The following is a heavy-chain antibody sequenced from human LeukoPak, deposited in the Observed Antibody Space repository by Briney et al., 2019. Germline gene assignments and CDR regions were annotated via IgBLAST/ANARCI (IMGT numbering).Heavy chain of an antibody. D-gene: IGHD1-26*01. CDR2: ISGSGDGT. V-gene: IGHV3-23*01. Sequence: GGSLRLSCAASGFTFSSYAMSWVRQAPGKGLEWVSAISGSGDGTYYAASVKGRFTISRDNSKNTLYLQMDSLRADDTAKYYCARDSPVATWWGQGTLVTVSS. CDR3: ARDSPVATW. CDR1: GFTFSSYA. J-gene: IGHJ4*02.